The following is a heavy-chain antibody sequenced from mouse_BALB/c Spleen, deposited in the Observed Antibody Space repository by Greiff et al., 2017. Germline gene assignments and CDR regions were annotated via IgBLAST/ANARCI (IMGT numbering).Heavy chain of an antibody. CDR2: ISYSGST. Sequence: EVQLVESGPGLVKPSQSLSLTCTVTGYSITSDYAWNWIRQFPGNKLEWMGYISYSGSTSYNPSLKSRISITRDTSKNQFFLQLNSVTTEDTATYYCARAGLYYFDYWGQGTTLTVSS. V-gene: IGHV3-2*02. CDR1: GYSITSDYA. J-gene: IGHJ2*01. D-gene: IGHD3-3*01. CDR3: ARAGLYYFDY.